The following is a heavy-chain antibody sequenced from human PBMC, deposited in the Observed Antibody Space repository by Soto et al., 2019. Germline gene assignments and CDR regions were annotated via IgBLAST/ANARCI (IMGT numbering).Heavy chain of an antibody. D-gene: IGHD5-18*01. J-gene: IGHJ4*02. CDR3: AKPLGLLRRAMAQGSDY. CDR2: ISSSDSIV. Sequence: GGSLRLSCAASGFTFSDYYMSWIRQAPGKGLEWVSYISSSDSIVSYADSVKGRFTISRDNAKNSLYLQMNSLRPEDTAVYYCAKPLGLLRRAMAQGSDYWGQGTLVTVSS. CDR1: GFTFSDYY. V-gene: IGHV3-11*04.